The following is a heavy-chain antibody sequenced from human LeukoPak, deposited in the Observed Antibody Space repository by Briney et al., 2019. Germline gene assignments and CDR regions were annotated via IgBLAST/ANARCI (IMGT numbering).Heavy chain of an antibody. V-gene: IGHV4-59*01. CDR1: GGSISSYY. CDR3: ARGTYYYDSSGLVDY. Sequence: SETLSLTCTVSGGSISSYYWSWIRQPPGKGLEWIGYIYYSGSTNYNPSLKSRVTISVDTSKNQFSLKLSSVTAADTAVYYCARGTYYYDSSGLVDYWGQGTLVTVSS. J-gene: IGHJ4*02. D-gene: IGHD3-22*01. CDR2: IYYSGST.